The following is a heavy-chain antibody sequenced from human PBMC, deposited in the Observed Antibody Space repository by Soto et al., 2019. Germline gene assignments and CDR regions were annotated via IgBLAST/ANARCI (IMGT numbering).Heavy chain of an antibody. J-gene: IGHJ6*02. CDR3: ARGDLGGGPYYGMDV. D-gene: IGHD3-16*01. CDR1: GGSISSGGYY. CDR2: IYYSGST. V-gene: IGHV4-31*03. Sequence: QVQLQESGPGLVKPSQTLSLTCTVSGGSISSGGYYWSWIRQHPGKGLEWIGYIYYSGSTYYNPSLKSRVTISVDTSKNQFSLKLSSVTAADTAVYYCARGDLGGGPYYGMDVWGQGTTVTVSS.